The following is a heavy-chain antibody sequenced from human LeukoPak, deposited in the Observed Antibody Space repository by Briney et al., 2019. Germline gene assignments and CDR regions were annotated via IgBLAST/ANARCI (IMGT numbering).Heavy chain of an antibody. CDR3: ASPPSFQI. J-gene: IGHJ3*02. CDR2: ISYSGTT. CDR1: GGSITNYY. Sequence: SETLSDTCTASGGSITNYYWRWVRQPPGKELEWIGYISYSGTTKYNPSLKSGVTISVDTTKNHFSLKLSSVTAADNAVYYCASPPSFQIWGEGTMVSVSS. V-gene: IGHV4-59*08.